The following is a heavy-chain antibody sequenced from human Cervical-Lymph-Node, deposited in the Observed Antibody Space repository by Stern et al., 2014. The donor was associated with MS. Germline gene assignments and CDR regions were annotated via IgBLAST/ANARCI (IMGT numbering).Heavy chain of an antibody. Sequence: QVQLVQSGAEAKKPGSSVKVSCKASGGTFHSHAVSWVRQAPGQGLDWMGGIIPIFGSANYAQKFQGRVTITADESTSTAYMELSSLRSDDTAMYYCATNTVTTYWYFDLWGRGTLVTVSS. CDR2: IIPIFGSA. V-gene: IGHV1-69*01. D-gene: IGHD4-17*01. J-gene: IGHJ2*01. CDR1: GGTFHSHA. CDR3: ATNTVTTYWYFDL.